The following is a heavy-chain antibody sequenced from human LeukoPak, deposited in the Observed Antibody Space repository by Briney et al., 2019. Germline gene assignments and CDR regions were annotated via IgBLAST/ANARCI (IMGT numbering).Heavy chain of an antibody. CDR2: LSYDGSNK. CDR3: ARDTSGYYLDY. Sequence: PGRSLRLSCAASGFTFSSYAMHWVRQAPGKGLEWVALLSYDGSNKYYADSVKGRFTISRDNSKNTLYLQMNSLRAEDTAVYYCARDTSGYYLDYWGQGTLVTVSS. V-gene: IGHV3-30*04. CDR1: GFTFSSYA. J-gene: IGHJ4*02. D-gene: IGHD3-22*01.